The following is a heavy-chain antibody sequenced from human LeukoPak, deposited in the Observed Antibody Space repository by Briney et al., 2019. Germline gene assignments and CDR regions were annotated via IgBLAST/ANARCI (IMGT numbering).Heavy chain of an antibody. CDR3: AREEQSLFDY. CDR2: IYTSGST. V-gene: IGHV4-4*07. Sequence: PSETLSLTCPVSGGSISSYYRSWIRQPAGKGLEWIGRIYTSGSTTYYPSLKSGFTMSVTTSRNQFFLKLSSLTAADTAVYYCAREEQSLFDYWGQGTLVTVSS. J-gene: IGHJ4*02. CDR1: GGSISSYY.